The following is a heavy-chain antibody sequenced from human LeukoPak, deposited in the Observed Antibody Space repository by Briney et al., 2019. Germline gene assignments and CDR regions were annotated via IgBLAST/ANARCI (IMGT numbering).Heavy chain of an antibody. CDR1: GFTSYSDY. Sequence: PGGSLRLSCAVSGFTSYSDYMSWVRQAPGRGLEWVASFKKDGSERTYVDSVKGRFSISRDSAKNSLYLQMNGLGAEDTAVYYCATGRATNKYWGQGVLVTVSS. J-gene: IGHJ4*02. CDR2: FKKDGSER. CDR3: ATGRATNKY. D-gene: IGHD1-26*01. V-gene: IGHV3-7*01.